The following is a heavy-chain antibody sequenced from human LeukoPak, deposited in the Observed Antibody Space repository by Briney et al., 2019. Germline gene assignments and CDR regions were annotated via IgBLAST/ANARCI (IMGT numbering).Heavy chain of an antibody. V-gene: IGHV3-23*01. CDR1: GLTLSSYA. D-gene: IGHD6-19*01. Sequence: SGGSLRLSCAASGLTLSSYAMSWVRQAPGKGLEWVSGISGSGGSGRRTYYADSVKGRFTISRDNSKNTLYVQINSLSAEDTAVYYCASSGIAVAGTRGRFDYWGQGTLVTVSS. J-gene: IGHJ4*02. CDR3: ASSGIAVAGTRGRFDY. CDR2: ISGSGGSGRRT.